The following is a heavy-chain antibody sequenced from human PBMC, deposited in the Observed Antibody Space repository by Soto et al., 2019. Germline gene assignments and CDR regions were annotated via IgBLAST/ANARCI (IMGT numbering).Heavy chain of an antibody. CDR2: INSAGTP. CDR1: GFTVSPNY. J-gene: IGHJ6*02. CDR3: AREKSTMIRGVRYGMDV. D-gene: IGHD3-10*01. Sequence: EVQLVETGGGLIQPGGSLRLTCEASGFTVSPNYMSCVRQAPGKGLEWVSIINSAGTPYYADSVKGRFTVSRDTSKYTLYLQMSSLRAEDTAVYFCAREKSTMIRGVRYGMDVWGQGTTVTVSS. V-gene: IGHV3-53*02.